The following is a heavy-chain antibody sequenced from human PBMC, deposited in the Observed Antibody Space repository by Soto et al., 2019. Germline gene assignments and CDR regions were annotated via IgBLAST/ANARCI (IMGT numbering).Heavy chain of an antibody. J-gene: IGHJ6*02. D-gene: IGHD3-9*01. CDR1: GFTFSSYG. V-gene: IGHV3-30*18. CDR2: ISYDGSNK. Sequence: QVQLVESGGGVVQPGRSLRLSCAASGFTFSSYGMHWVRQAPGKGLEWVAVISYDGSNKYYADSVKGRFTISRDNSKNTLYLQKNSLRAEDTAVYYCAKVRMDDILTGYSLRDGMDVWGQGTTVTVSS. CDR3: AKVRMDDILTGYSLRDGMDV.